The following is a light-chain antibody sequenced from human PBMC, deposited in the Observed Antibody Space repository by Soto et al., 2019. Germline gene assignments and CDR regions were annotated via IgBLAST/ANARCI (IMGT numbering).Light chain of an antibody. Sequence: IQLSQSPSTLSASLGDTVTRPFRASQSISRWLSWYQQKAGKAPKLLIYDASTLQSGVASRFSGSMSGTEFTLTITGLQPDDSATYYCKQYNSYWTFGPGTKVDIK. J-gene: IGKJ1*01. CDR2: DAS. CDR3: KQYNSYWT. V-gene: IGKV1-5*01. CDR1: QSISRW.